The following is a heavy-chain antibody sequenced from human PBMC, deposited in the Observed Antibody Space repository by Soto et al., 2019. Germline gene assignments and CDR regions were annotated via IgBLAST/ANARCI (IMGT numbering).Heavy chain of an antibody. CDR1: GGSISSSSYY. Sequence: QLQLQESGPGLVKPSETLSLTCTVSGGSISSSSYYWGWIRQPPGKGLEWIGSIYYSGSTYYNPSLKSRVTISVDTSKNQFSLKLSSVTAADTAVYYCAGQYVDTAMVTPGDYWGQGTLVTVSS. CDR2: IYYSGST. J-gene: IGHJ4*02. CDR3: AGQYVDTAMVTPGDY. D-gene: IGHD5-18*01. V-gene: IGHV4-39*01.